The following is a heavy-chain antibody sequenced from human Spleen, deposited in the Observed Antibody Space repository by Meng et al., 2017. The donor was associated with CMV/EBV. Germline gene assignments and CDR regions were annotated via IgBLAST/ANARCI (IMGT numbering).Heavy chain of an antibody. CDR2: INLNSGTT. V-gene: IGHV1-2*02. J-gene: IGHJ6*02. CDR3: ARGVVVVVSATWYQCDMDV. Sequence: ASVKVSCKASGYIFTDFYMHWVRQAPGQGPEWMGWINLNSGTTTYAQKYQGRVTMTRDTSISTAYMELSRLRSNDTAVYYCARGVVVVVSATWYQCDMDVWGQGTTVTVSS. CDR1: GYIFTDFY. D-gene: IGHD2-15*01.